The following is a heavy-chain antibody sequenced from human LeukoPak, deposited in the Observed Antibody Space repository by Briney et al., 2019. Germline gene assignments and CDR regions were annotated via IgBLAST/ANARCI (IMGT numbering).Heavy chain of an antibody. CDR2: INWNGGST. CDR3: ARVFSSSWYDAGFHY. J-gene: IGHJ4*02. D-gene: IGHD6-13*01. V-gene: IGHV3-20*04. CDR1: GFTFDDYG. Sequence: GGSLRLSCAASGFTFDDYGMTWVRQAPGKGLEWVSGINWNGGSTGYADSVKGRFTISRDNAKNSLYLLMNSLRAEDTAFYYCARVFSSSWYDAGFHYWGQGTLVTVSS.